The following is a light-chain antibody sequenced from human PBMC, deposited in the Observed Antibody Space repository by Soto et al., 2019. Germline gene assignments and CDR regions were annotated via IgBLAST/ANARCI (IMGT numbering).Light chain of an antibody. V-gene: IGKV1-33*01. J-gene: IGKJ1*01. Sequence: DIQMTQSPSSLSASVGDRVTITCQASQDISNYLNWYQQKPGKAPKLLIYGASTMATGVPARFSGSGSGADFTLTISSLEPEDIAIYYCQQYGSLPPRTFGQGTKVDIK. CDR3: QQYGSLPPRT. CDR1: QDISNY. CDR2: GAS.